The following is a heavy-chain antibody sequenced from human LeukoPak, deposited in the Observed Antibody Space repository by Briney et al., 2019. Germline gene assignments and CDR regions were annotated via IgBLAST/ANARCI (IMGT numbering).Heavy chain of an antibody. D-gene: IGHD3-16*01. Sequence: GGSLRLSCAASGLTFRSYAMHCVRQAPGKGLEWVAVISYDGSNKYYADSVKGRFTISRDNSKNTLYLQINSLRAEDTAVYYCAEGGVAYKDGFDNWGQGTLVTVSS. CDR3: AEGGVAYKDGFDN. CDR2: ISYDGSNK. V-gene: IGHV3-30*04. J-gene: IGHJ4*02. CDR1: GLTFRSYA.